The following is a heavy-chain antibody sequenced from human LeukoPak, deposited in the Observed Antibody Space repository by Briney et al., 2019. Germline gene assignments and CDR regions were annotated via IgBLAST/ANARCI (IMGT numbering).Heavy chain of an antibody. Sequence: GGSLRLSCAASGFTFSSYAMHWVRQAPGKGLEWVAVISNDGSNKYYADSVKGRFTISRDNSKNTLYLQMNSLRAEDTAVYYCAKLKEDCSGGSCYPIYYFDYWGQGTLVTVSS. D-gene: IGHD2-15*01. J-gene: IGHJ4*02. CDR3: AKLKEDCSGGSCYPIYYFDY. CDR1: GFTFSSYA. V-gene: IGHV3-30*04. CDR2: ISNDGSNK.